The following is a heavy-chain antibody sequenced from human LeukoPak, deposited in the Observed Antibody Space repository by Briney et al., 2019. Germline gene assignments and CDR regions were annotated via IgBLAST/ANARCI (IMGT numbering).Heavy chain of an antibody. J-gene: IGHJ4*02. CDR2: IYYSGST. CDR1: GGSISSSSYY. CDR3: ARSTYYGSGSYD. Sequence: SETLSLTCTVSGGSISSSSYYWGWIRQPPGKGLEWIGSIYYSGSTYYNPSLKSRVTISVDTSKNQFSLKLSSVTAADTAVYYCARSTYYGSGSYDWGQGTLVTVSS. D-gene: IGHD3-10*01. V-gene: IGHV4-39*07.